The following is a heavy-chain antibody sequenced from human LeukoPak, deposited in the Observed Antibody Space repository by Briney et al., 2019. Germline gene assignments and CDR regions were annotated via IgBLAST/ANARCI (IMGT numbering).Heavy chain of an antibody. D-gene: IGHD5-18*01. CDR3: ANGYSYGFRNY. CDR2: VSGSGDST. J-gene: IGHJ4*02. CDR1: GFTFSSYA. V-gene: IGHV3-23*01. Sequence: QPGGSLRLSCAASGFTFSSYAMSWVRQAPGKGLEWVSAVSGSGDSTYYADSVKGRFTISRDNSKNTLYLQMNSLRAGDTAVYYCANGYSYGFRNYWGQGTLVTVSS.